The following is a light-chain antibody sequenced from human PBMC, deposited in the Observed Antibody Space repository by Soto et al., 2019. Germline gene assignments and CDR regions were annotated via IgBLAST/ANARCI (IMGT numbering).Light chain of an antibody. CDR3: QQFVMSPPWYT. CDR1: QTVSSTY. Sequence: EIVLTQSPGTLSLSPGERATLSCRASQTVSSTYLAWYQHRSGQAPRLLIYGASNRATGIPDRFSGYGSGTDFTLTVSILGREDSAVYYCQQFVMSPPWYTFGQGTKLEIK. J-gene: IGKJ2*01. V-gene: IGKV3-20*01. CDR2: GAS.